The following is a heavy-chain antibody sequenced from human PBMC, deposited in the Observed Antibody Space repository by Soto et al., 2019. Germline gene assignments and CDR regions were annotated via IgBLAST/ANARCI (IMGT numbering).Heavy chain of an antibody. D-gene: IGHD4-17*01. J-gene: IGHJ4*02. CDR3: AKGPIYGDYVDY. CDR1: GFTFCSHG. Sequence: VQLVECGGGVVQPGMSLRRSCAASGFTFCSHGMHWVRQAPGKGLEWVAVISYDGSNKYYADSMKGRFTISRDNSKNTLYLQMNSLRGEDTAVYYCAKGPIYGDYVDYWGQGTLVTVSS. CDR2: ISYDGSNK. V-gene: IGHV3-30*18.